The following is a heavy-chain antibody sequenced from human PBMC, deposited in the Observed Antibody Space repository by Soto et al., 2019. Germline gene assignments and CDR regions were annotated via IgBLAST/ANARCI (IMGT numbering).Heavy chain of an antibody. V-gene: IGHV3-23*01. Sequence: PXXSLRLSFAASGFTFSSYAMRWVPQAPGKGLEWVSAISGSGGSTYYADSVKGRFTISRDNSKNTLYLQMNSLRAEDQAVYYCAKVHGFWSGYYAYYFDYWGQGTLVTVSS. J-gene: IGHJ4*02. D-gene: IGHD3-3*01. CDR1: GFTFSSYA. CDR3: AKVHGFWSGYYAYYFDY. CDR2: ISGSGGST.